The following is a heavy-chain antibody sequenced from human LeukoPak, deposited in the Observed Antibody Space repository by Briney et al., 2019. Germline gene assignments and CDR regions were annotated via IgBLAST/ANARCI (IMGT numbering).Heavy chain of an antibody. CDR3: ARYDFWSGYYNGGLDP. Sequence: SETLSLTCAVYGGSFSGYYWSWIRQPPGKGLEWIGYIYYSGSTNYNPSLKSRVTISVDTSKNQFSLKLSSVTAADTAVYYCARYDFWSGYYNGGLDPWGQGTLVTVSS. CDR2: IYYSGST. D-gene: IGHD3-3*01. J-gene: IGHJ5*02. V-gene: IGHV4-59*08. CDR1: GGSFSGYY.